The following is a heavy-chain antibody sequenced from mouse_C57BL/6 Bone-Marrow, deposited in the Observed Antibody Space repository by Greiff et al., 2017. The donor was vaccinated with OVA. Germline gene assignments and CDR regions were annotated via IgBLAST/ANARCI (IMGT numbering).Heavy chain of an antibody. CDR3: ASPYDGTTWGFAY. Sequence: QVQLKQSGAELARPGASVKLSCKASGYTFTSYGISWVKQRTGQGLEWIGEIYPRSGNTYYNEKFKGKATLTADKSSSKAYMELRSLTSEDSAVYFCASPYDGTTWGFAYWGQGTLVTVSA. V-gene: IGHV1-81*01. CDR2: IYPRSGNT. D-gene: IGHD2-3*01. CDR1: GYTFTSYG. J-gene: IGHJ3*01.